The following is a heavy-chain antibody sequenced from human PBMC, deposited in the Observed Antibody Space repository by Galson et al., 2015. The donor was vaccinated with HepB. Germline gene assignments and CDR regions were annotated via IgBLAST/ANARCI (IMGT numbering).Heavy chain of an antibody. J-gene: IGHJ6*02. Sequence: SLRLSCAASGFTFSSYWMSWVRQAPGKGLEWVANIKQDGSEKYYVDSVKGRFTISRDNAENSLYLQMNSLRAEDTAVYYCASLHYDFWSGYYPPYYYYGMDVWGQGTTVTVSS. V-gene: IGHV3-7*01. CDR2: IKQDGSEK. CDR3: ASLHYDFWSGYYPPYYYYGMDV. D-gene: IGHD3-3*01. CDR1: GFTFSSYW.